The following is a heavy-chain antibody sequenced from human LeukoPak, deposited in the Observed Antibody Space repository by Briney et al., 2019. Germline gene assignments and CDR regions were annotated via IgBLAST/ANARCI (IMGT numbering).Heavy chain of an antibody. V-gene: IGHV3-9*01. CDR3: ASHYYDSSGYYQDY. J-gene: IGHJ4*02. CDR1: GFTFDDYA. Sequence: GGSLRLSCAASGFTFDDYAMHWVRQAPGKGLEWVSGISWNSGSIGYADSVKGRFTISRDNAKNSLYLQMNSLRAEDTTLYYCASHYYDSSGYYQDYWGQGTLVTVSS. D-gene: IGHD3-22*01. CDR2: ISWNSGSI.